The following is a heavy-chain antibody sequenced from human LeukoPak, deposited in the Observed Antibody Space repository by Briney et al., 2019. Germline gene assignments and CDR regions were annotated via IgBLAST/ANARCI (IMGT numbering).Heavy chain of an antibody. D-gene: IGHD3-22*01. CDR3: ASHYYDSSGYEKDAFDI. CDR1: GGSISSHY. Sequence: PSETLSLTCTVSGGSISSHYWSWIRQPPGKGLEWIGYIYYSGSTNYNPSLKSRVTISVDTSKNQFSLKLSSVTAADTAVYYCASHYYDSSGYEKDAFDIWGQGTMVTVSS. J-gene: IGHJ3*02. V-gene: IGHV4-59*11. CDR2: IYYSGST.